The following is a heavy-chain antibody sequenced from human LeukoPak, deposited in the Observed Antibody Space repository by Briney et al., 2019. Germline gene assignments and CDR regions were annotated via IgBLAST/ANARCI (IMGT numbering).Heavy chain of an antibody. D-gene: IGHD5-12*01. J-gene: IGHJ5*02. CDR3: ARAPSPPSATTSSNWFDP. CDR1: GYTFTGYY. CDR2: INPNSGGT. Sequence: ASVKVSCKASGYTFTGYYMHWVRQAPGQGLEWMGWINPNSGGTNYAQKFQGRVTMTRDTSISTAYMELSRLRSDDTAVYYCARAPSPPSATTSSNWFDPWGQGTLVTVSS. V-gene: IGHV1-2*02.